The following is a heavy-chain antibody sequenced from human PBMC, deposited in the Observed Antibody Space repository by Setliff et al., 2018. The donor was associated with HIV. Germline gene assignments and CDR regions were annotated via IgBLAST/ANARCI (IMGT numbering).Heavy chain of an antibody. CDR3: ARHASTWYYKSSGPPFDY. D-gene: IGHD3-22*01. J-gene: IGHJ4*02. Sequence: ASVKVSCKASGYTFTRYGISWVRQAPGQGLEWMGWISANNGNTSYAQKLQGRVTMTTDTSTSTAYMELRSLRSDDTAVYYCARHASTWYYKSSGPPFDYWGQGTLVTVSS. CDR2: ISANNGNT. CDR1: GYTFTRYG. V-gene: IGHV1-18*01.